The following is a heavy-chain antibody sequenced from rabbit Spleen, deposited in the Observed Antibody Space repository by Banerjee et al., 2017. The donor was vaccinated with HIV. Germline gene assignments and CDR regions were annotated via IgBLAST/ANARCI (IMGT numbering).Heavy chain of an antibody. CDR1: GFSFSTRYY. CDR3: ARDAGSGSYIDGYFNL. Sequence: QSLEESGGDLVKPGASLTLTCTASGFSFSTRYYMCWVRQAPGKGLEWIACIYAGSSGSTYYANWAKGRFTISKTSSTTVTLQMTSLTVADTATYFCARDAGSGSYIDGYFNLWGPGTLVTVS. D-gene: IGHD8-1*01. V-gene: IGHV1S40*01. J-gene: IGHJ4*01. CDR2: IYAGSSGST.